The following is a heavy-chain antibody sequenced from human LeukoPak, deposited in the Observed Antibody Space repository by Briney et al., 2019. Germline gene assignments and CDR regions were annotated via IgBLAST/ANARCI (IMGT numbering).Heavy chain of an antibody. V-gene: IGHV3-7*04. D-gene: IGHD3-10*01. CDR1: GFTFSTSW. Sequence: GGSLRLSCEASGFTFSTSWMSWARQAPGKGLECVANINQDGSEKYYVDSVKGRFTISRDNAKNSLYLQMNSLRAGDTAVYYCAKDSSANYWGQGTLVTVSS. CDR2: INQDGSEK. CDR3: AKDSSANY. J-gene: IGHJ4*02.